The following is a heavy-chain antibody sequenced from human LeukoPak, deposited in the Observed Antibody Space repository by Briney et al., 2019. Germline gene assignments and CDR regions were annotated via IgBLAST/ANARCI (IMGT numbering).Heavy chain of an antibody. CDR1: GGSISSSSYY. J-gene: IGHJ5*02. CDR3: ARRLGYCSGGSCYFNWFDP. CDR2: IYYSGST. D-gene: IGHD2-15*01. Sequence: PSETLSLTXTVSGGSISSSSYYWGWIRQPPGKGLEWIGSIYYSGSTYYNPSLKSRVTISVDTSKNQFSLKLSSVTAADTAVYYCARRLGYCSGGSCYFNWFDPWGQGTLVTVSS. V-gene: IGHV4-39*01.